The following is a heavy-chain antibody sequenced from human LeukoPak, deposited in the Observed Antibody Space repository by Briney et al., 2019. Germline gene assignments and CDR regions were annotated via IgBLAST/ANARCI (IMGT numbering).Heavy chain of an antibody. J-gene: IGHJ4*02. V-gene: IGHV3-23*01. CDR1: GFTFSSYA. D-gene: IGHD5-18*01. Sequence: GGSLRLSCAASGFTFSSYAMSWVRQAPGKGLEWVSAISGSGGSTYYADSVKGRFTISRDNSKNTLYLQMNSLRAEDTAVYYCAKDRIQLWFSYYFDYWGQGTLVTISS. CDR2: ISGSGGST. CDR3: AKDRIQLWFSYYFDY.